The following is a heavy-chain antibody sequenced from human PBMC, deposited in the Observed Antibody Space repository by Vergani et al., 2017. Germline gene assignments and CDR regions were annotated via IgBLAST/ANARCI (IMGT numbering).Heavy chain of an antibody. J-gene: IGHJ4*02. Sequence: QVQLQESGPGLVKPSETLSLTCTVSGGSVSSGSYYWSWIRQPAGKGLEWIGYIYYSGSTNYNPSLKSRVTIAVDTSKNQFSLKLSSVTAAATAVYYCARVEAAAGKFDYWGQGTLVTVSS. CDR1: GGSVSSGSYY. V-gene: IGHV4-61*10. CDR3: ARVEAAAGKFDY. D-gene: IGHD6-13*01. CDR2: IYYSGST.